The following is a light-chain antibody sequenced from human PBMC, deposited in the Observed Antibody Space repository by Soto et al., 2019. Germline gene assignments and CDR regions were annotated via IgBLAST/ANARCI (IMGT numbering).Light chain of an antibody. CDR2: GVN. V-gene: IGLV2-14*01. CDR3: GSFTTSRIWV. CDR1: SSDFGDDKY. J-gene: IGLJ3*02. Sequence: QSVMTQPDSVSGSPGQSITVSCTGSSSDFGDDKYVSWYQQQPGKGPNLLIYGVNSRPSGISNRFSGSKSGNTASLTISGLQVEDEAEYFCGSFTTSRIWVFGGGTKLTVL.